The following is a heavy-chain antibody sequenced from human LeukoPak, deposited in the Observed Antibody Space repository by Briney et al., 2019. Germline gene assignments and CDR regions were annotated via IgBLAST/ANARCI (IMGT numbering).Heavy chain of an antibody. V-gene: IGHV4-39*01. CDR2: IYYSGST. Sequence: SETLSLTCTVSGGSISSSSYYWGWIRQPPGKGLEWIGSIYYSGSTYYNPSLKSRVTISVDTSKNQLSLHLNSVTPEDTAVYYCARGGLVRGLINSLIAFDIWDQGTMVTVSS. CDR3: ARGGLVRGLINSLIAFDI. D-gene: IGHD3-10*01. J-gene: IGHJ3*02. CDR1: GGSISSSSYY.